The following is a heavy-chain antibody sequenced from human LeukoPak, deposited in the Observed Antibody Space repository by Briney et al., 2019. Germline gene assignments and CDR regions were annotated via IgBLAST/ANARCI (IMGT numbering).Heavy chain of an antibody. CDR3: AKGKAGGIAAGSDN. V-gene: IGHV3-23*01. D-gene: IGHD6-13*01. Sequence: PGGSLRLSCAASGFTFSSYAMSWVRQAPGKGLEWVSAISGSGGSTYYADSVKGRFTISRDNSKSTLNLQMNSLRAEDTAVYYCAKGKAGGIAAGSDNWGQGTLVTVSS. CDR1: GFTFSSYA. J-gene: IGHJ4*02. CDR2: ISGSGGST.